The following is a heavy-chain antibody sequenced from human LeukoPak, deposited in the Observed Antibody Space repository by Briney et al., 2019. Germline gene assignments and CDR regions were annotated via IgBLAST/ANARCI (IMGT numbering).Heavy chain of an antibody. D-gene: IGHD2/OR15-2a*01. J-gene: IGHJ6*02. CDR1: GYTFTSYD. V-gene: IGHV1-8*01. CDR2: MNPNSGNT. CDR3: AREERGSTTGHYYGMDV. Sequence: ASVKVSCKASGYTFTSYDINWVRQATGQGLEWMGWMNPNSGNTGYAQKFQGRVTMTRNTSISTAYMELSSLRSEDTAVYYCAREERGSTTGHYYGMDVWGQGTTVTVSS.